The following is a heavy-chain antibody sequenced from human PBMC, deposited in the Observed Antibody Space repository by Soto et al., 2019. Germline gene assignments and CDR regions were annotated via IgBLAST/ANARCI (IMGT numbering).Heavy chain of an antibody. V-gene: IGHV3-7*04. CDR3: TRDLNHDCGP. J-gene: IGHJ5*02. Sequence: EVHLVESGGGLVQPGRSLRLSCAASGFTFSDYWMTWVRQTPGKGLEGVANMNPDGSEQYYLDSVKGRFTISRDNAKNSLYLQMNSLRGEDTAVYYCTRDLNHDCGPWGQGTQVIVSS. CDR2: MNPDGSEQ. CDR1: GFTFSDYW. D-gene: IGHD2-21*01.